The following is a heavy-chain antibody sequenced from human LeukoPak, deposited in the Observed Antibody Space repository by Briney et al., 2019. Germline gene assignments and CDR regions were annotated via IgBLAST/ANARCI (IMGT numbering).Heavy chain of an antibody. CDR3: ARATPLRHCSSTSCYTTWFDT. CDR2: INPSGGST. D-gene: IGHD2-2*02. CDR1: GYTFTSYY. Sequence: ASVKVSCKASGYTFTSYYMHWVRQAPGQGLEWMGIINPSGGSTSYAQKFQGGVTMTRDTSTSTVYMELSSLRSEDTAVYYCARATPLRHCSSTSCYTTWFDTWGQGTLVTVSS. J-gene: IGHJ5*02. V-gene: IGHV1-46*01.